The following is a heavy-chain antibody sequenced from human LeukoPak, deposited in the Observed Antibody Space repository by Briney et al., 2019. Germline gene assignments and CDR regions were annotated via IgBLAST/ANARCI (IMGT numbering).Heavy chain of an antibody. CDR2: INPNTAGT. D-gene: IGHD4-11*01. V-gene: IGHV1-2*02. CDR3: ATSAGDYRAGHYYYMGV. CDR1: GYTFTGYY. Sequence: ASVKVSCKASGYTFTGYYFHLVRQAPGQGLEWMGWINPNTAGTNHAQKFLGGVTLTWDTSISTAYMELNRLTSDDTAVYYCATSAGDYRAGHYYYMGVWGKGTSVTVSS. J-gene: IGHJ6*03.